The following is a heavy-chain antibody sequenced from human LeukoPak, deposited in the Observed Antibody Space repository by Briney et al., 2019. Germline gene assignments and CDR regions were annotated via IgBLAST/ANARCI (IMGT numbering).Heavy chain of an antibody. CDR1: GYTFTSYY. D-gene: IGHD3-10*01. CDR2: ISAYNGNT. Sequence: ASVKVSCKASGYTFTSYYMHWVRQAPGQGLEWMGWISAYNGNTNYAQKLQGRVTMTTDTSTSTAYMELRSLRSDDTAVYYCARDTLILVRGVSPSGYWGQGTLVTVSS. J-gene: IGHJ4*02. V-gene: IGHV1-18*04. CDR3: ARDTLILVRGVSPSGY.